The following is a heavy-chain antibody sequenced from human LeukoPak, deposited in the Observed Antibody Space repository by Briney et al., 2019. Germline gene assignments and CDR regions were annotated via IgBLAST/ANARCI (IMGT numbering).Heavy chain of an antibody. CDR3: ARRALGYCSGGSCITS. CDR2: MNPNSGNT. CDR1: GYTFTSYD. V-gene: IGHV1-8*01. D-gene: IGHD2-15*01. J-gene: IGHJ3*01. Sequence: GASVKVSCXASGYTFTSYDINWVRQAIGQGLEWMGWMNPNSGNTGYAQKFQGRVTMTRNTSISTAYMELSSLRSEDTAVYYCARRALGYCSGGSCITSWGQGTMVTVSS.